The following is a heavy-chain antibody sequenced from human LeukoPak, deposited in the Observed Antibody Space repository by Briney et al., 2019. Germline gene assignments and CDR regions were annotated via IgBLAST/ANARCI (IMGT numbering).Heavy chain of an antibody. Sequence: QTGGSLRLSCAASGFTFSSYWMSWVRQAPGKGLEWVANIKQDGSEKYYVDSVKGRFTISRDNAKNSLYLQMNSLRAEDTAVYYCARGGYYYDSSGYGDYWGQGTLVTVSS. CDR2: IKQDGSEK. V-gene: IGHV3-7*01. J-gene: IGHJ4*02. D-gene: IGHD3-22*01. CDR3: ARGGYYYDSSGYGDY. CDR1: GFTFSSYW.